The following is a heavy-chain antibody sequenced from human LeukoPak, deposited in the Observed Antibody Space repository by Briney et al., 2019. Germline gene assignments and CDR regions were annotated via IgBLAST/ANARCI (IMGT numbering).Heavy chain of an antibody. V-gene: IGHV3-30*18. CDR1: GFTFSSYC. D-gene: IGHD3-9*01. CDR2: ISYDGSNK. J-gene: IGHJ6*02. Sequence: GGSLRLSCAASGFTFSSYCMHWVRQAPGKGLEWVAVISYDGSNKYYADSVKGRFTISRDNSKNTLYLQMNSLRAEDTAVYYCAKKESGFYDILTGYDRGFMDVWGQGTTVTVSS. CDR3: AKKESGFYDILTGYDRGFMDV.